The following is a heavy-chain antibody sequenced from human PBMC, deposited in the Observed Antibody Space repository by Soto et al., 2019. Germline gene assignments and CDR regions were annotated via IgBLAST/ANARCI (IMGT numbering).Heavy chain of an antibody. CDR3: ARVYYGSGSYPRYGMEV. CDR2: INPNSGGT. Sequence: QVQLVQSGAEVKKPGASVKVSCKASGYTFTGYYMHWVRQAPGQGLEWMGWINPNSGGTNYAQKFKGWVTMTRDTSISTAYMELSRLRSDDTAVYYWARVYYGSGSYPRYGMEVWGKGTKVTVSS. D-gene: IGHD3-10*01. J-gene: IGHJ6*04. CDR1: GYTFTGYY. V-gene: IGHV1-2*04.